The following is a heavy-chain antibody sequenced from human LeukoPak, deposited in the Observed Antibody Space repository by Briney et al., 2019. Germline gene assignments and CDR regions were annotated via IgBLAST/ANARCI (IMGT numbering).Heavy chain of an antibody. CDR1: GGTFSSYA. Sequence: ASVKVSCKASGGTFSSYAISWVRQAPGQGLEWMGGIIPIFGTANYAQKFQGRVTITTDESTSTAYMELSSLRSEDTAVYYCARVVLSFGELTGYMGVWGKGTTVTVSS. CDR2: IIPIFGTA. CDR3: ARVVLSFGELTGYMGV. V-gene: IGHV1-69*05. D-gene: IGHD3-10*01. J-gene: IGHJ6*03.